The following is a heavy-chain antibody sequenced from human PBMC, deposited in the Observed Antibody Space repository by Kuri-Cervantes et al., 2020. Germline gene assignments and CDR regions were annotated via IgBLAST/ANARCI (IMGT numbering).Heavy chain of an antibody. CDR1: GYTFTSYG. CDR2: ISAYNGDT. Sequence: ASGKVSCKASGYTFTSYGISWVRQAPGEGLEWMGWISAYNGDTNYAQKLKDRVTITRDRSMSTAYMELSSLRSEDTAVYYCASGSGSYYYYYYMDVCGKGTTVTVSS. CDR3: ASGSGSYYYYYYMDV. J-gene: IGHJ6*03. V-gene: IGHV1-18*01. D-gene: IGHD1-26*01.